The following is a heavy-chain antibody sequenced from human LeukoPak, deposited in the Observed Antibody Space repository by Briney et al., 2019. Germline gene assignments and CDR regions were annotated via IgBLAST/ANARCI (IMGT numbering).Heavy chain of an antibody. V-gene: IGHV3-72*01. CDR3: ARDVAARGGDY. CDR2: IRHKVNSYTT. J-gene: IGHJ4*02. CDR1: GFTFSDYS. D-gene: IGHD6-13*01. Sequence: GGSLRLSCAASGFTFSDYSMNWVRQAPGKGLEWVGRIRHKVNSYTTEYAASVKGRFTISRDDSKNSVYLQMNSLKTEDTAVYYCARDVAARGGDYWGQGTLVTVSS.